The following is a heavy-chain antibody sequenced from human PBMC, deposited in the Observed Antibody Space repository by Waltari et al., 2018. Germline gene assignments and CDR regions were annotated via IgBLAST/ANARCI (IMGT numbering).Heavy chain of an antibody. CDR1: GYTFTPYA. CDR2: IGTNSGNP. Sequence: QVPLVKFGSELKKPEASATVSFKASGYTFTPYAINWVQQAPGQGLGWMGWIGTNSGNPTYAQGFTGRFVFSLDTSVSTTYLEISNLKAEDTAIYYCARVRCSGGSCYSGFDIWGQGTLVTVSS. J-gene: IGHJ4*02. CDR3: ARVRCSGGSCYSGFDI. V-gene: IGHV7-4-1*02. D-gene: IGHD2-15*01.